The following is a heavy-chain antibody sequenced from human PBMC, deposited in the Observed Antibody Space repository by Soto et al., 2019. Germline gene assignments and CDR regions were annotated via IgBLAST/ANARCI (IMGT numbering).Heavy chain of an antibody. CDR3: ARVGVGLSSAFDI. CDR2: ISAYNGNT. J-gene: IGHJ3*02. Sequence: GASVKASSKASGFTFTSYGISGVRQAPGQGLEWMGWISAYNGNTNYAQKLQGRVTMTTDTSTSTAYMELRSLRSDDTAVYYCARVGVGLSSAFDIWGQGTMDTVS. V-gene: IGHV1-18*01. CDR1: GFTFTSYG. D-gene: IGHD2-8*01.